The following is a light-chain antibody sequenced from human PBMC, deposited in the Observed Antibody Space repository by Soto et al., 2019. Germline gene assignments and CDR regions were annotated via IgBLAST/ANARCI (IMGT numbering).Light chain of an antibody. Sequence: QSALTQPASVSGSPGQSITISFTGTSSDVGGYNHVSWYQHHPVKAPKRISYEVTKRPSGVSNRFSGSKSGDTASLTISGLQAEDEADYYCSSHTASTTRIFGTGTKVTVL. J-gene: IGLJ1*01. CDR3: SSHTASTTRI. CDR1: SSDVGGYNH. V-gene: IGLV2-14*01. CDR2: EVT.